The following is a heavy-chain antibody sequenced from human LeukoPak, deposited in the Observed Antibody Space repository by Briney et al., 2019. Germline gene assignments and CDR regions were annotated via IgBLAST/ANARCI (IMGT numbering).Heavy chain of an antibody. CDR1: GFTFSSYA. CDR2: ISGSGSSA. J-gene: IGHJ4*02. V-gene: IGHV3-23*01. D-gene: IGHD3-10*01. Sequence: GGSLRLSCAASGFTFSSYAMSWVRQAPGKGLEWVSAISGSGSSAYQADSVKGRFTTSRDNSKNTLYLQMNSLRAEDTAVYYCAKADRGWGVITKDWGQGTLVTVSS. CDR3: AKADRGWGVITKD.